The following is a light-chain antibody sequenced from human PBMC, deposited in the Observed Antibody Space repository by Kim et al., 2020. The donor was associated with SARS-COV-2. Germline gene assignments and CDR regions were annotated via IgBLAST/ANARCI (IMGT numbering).Light chain of an antibody. V-gene: IGKV3-11*01. CDR2: DAS. J-gene: IGKJ1*01. CDR1: QSVSSY. CDR3: QQRSNWLWT. Sequence: LSTGEKANLSCRASQSVSSYLTWYQQKPGQAPRLHIYDASNRATGIPARFSGSGYGTDFTLTISSLEPEDFAVYYCQQRSNWLWTFGQGTKVDIK.